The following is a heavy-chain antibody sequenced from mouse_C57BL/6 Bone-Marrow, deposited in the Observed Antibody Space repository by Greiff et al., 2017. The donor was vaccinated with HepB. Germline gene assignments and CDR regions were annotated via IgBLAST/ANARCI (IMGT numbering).Heavy chain of an antibody. CDR3: TKTYYYGSSYDWFAY. Sequence: EVQLQQSGAELVRPGASVKLSCTASGFNIKDDYMHWVKQRPEQGLAWIGWIDPENGDTEYASKFQGKATITADTSSNTAYLQLSSLTSEDTAVYYCTKTYYYGSSYDWFAYWGQGTLVTVSA. V-gene: IGHV14-4*01. CDR2: IDPENGDT. CDR1: GFNIKDDY. D-gene: IGHD1-1*01. J-gene: IGHJ3*01.